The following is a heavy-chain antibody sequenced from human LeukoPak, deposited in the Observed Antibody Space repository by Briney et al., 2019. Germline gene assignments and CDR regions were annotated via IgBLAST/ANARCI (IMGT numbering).Heavy chain of an antibody. J-gene: IGHJ4*02. CDR3: ARDSYDFWSGYPKYYFDY. V-gene: IGHV4-39*07. CDR1: GGSISSSSYY. Sequence: SETLSLTCTVSGGSISSSSYYWGWIRQPPGKGLEWIGSIYYSGSTYYNPSLKSRVTISVDTSKNQFSLKLSSVTAADTAVYYCARDSYDFWSGYPKYYFDYWGQGTLVTVSS. CDR2: IYYSGST. D-gene: IGHD3-3*01.